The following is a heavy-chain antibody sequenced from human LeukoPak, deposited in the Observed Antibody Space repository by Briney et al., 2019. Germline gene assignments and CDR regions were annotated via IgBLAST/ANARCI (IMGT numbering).Heavy chain of an antibody. J-gene: IGHJ6*03. Sequence: SETLSLTCTVSGGSISSGSYYWSWIRQPAGKGLEWIGRIYTSGSTNYNPSLKSRVTISVDTSKNQFSLKLSSVTAADTAVYYCARVAPYYYYMDVWGKGTTVTVSS. CDR1: GGSISSGSYY. CDR3: ARVAPYYYYMDV. CDR2: IYTSGST. V-gene: IGHV4-61*02. D-gene: IGHD2-15*01.